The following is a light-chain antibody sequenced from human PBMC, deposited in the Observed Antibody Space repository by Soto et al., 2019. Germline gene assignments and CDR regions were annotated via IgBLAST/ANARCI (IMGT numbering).Light chain of an antibody. CDR3: AAWDDSLSTV. J-gene: IGLJ2*01. Sequence: QSVLTQPPSASGTPGQRVTISCCGSSSNIGSNYVYWYQQLPGTAPKLLIYRNNQRPSGVPDRFSGSKSGTSASLAISGLRSEDEADYYCAAWDDSLSTVFGGGTKLTVL. CDR1: SSNIGSNY. CDR2: RNN. V-gene: IGLV1-47*01.